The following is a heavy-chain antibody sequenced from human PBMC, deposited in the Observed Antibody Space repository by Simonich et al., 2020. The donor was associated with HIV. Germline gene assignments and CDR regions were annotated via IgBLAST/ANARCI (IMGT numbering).Heavy chain of an antibody. CDR1: GGSFSGYY. Sequence: QVQLQQWGAGLLKPSETLSLTCAVYGGSFSGYYWSWIRQPPGKGLEWIGEINHSGNTNHNPSLKSRVTISVDTSKNQFSLKLSSVTAADTAVYYCARLTAGGLGEYFQHWGQGTLVTVSS. CDR3: ARLTAGGLGEYFQH. CDR2: INHSGNT. D-gene: IGHD6-13*01. J-gene: IGHJ1*01. V-gene: IGHV4-34*01.